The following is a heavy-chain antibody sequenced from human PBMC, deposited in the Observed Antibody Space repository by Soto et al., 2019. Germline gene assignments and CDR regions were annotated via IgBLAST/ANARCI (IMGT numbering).Heavy chain of an antibody. J-gene: IGHJ4*02. CDR2: ISSSSSYI. CDR1: GFTFSSYS. Sequence: EVQLVESGGGLVKPGGSLRLSCAASGFTFSSYSMNWVRQAPGKGLEWVSSISSSSSYIYYADSVKGRFTISRDNAKNLLYLQMNSLRAEYTAVYYCASHPRDSSGYWYYFDYWGQGTLVTVSS. CDR3: ASHPRDSSGYWYYFDY. V-gene: IGHV3-21*01. D-gene: IGHD3-22*01.